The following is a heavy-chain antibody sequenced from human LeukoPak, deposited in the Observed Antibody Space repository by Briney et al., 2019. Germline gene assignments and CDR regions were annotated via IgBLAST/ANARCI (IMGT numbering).Heavy chain of an antibody. CDR1: GFTFSSYG. Sequence: GGSLRLSCAAYGFTFSSYGMQWVRQAPGKGLEWVAIIWYDGSNKYYADSVKGRFTISRDNSKTTLYLQMNSMRAEDTAVYYCAKSFYYDSSGLGIEYWGQGTLVTVSS. CDR2: IWYDGSNK. CDR3: AKSFYYDSSGLGIEY. J-gene: IGHJ4*02. D-gene: IGHD3-22*01. V-gene: IGHV3-33*06.